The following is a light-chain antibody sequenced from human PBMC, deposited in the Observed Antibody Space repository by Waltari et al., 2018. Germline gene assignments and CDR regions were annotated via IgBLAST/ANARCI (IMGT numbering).Light chain of an antibody. V-gene: IGKV3-11*01. Sequence: EIVLTQSPATLSLSPGERATLSCRASQSVSSYLAWYQQKPGQAPRLLISDASTRAAAIPAMFSGSGSVTDFTLTISSLEPEDFAVYYCQQRSNSFAFGPGTRVDIK. J-gene: IGKJ3*01. CDR1: QSVSSY. CDR2: DAS. CDR3: QQRSNSFA.